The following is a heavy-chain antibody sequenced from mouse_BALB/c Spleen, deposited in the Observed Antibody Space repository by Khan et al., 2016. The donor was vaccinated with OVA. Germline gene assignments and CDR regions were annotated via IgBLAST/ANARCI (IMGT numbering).Heavy chain of an antibody. D-gene: IGHD2-14*01. CDR2: MIYSGNT. CDR1: GDSITSGY. J-gene: IGHJ3*01. CDR3: ARATYRYAFAY. V-gene: IGHV3-8*02. Sequence: EVQLQESGPSLVKPSQTLSLTCSVTGDSITSGYWSWIRKFPGNKLEYIGYMIYSGNTYYNHSLKSRISITRPTSKNQYYLQLNSVTTDDTATYYCARATYRYAFAYWGQGTLVTVSA.